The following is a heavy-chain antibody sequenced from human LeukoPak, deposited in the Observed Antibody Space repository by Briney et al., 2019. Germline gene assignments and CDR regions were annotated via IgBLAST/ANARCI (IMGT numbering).Heavy chain of an antibody. J-gene: IGHJ4*02. CDR3: ARETTVTTTSSFDY. V-gene: IGHV3-30*04. CDR1: GFTFDDYA. D-gene: IGHD4-17*01. CDR2: ISYDGSNK. Sequence: PGGSLRLSCAASGFTFDDYAMHWVRQAPGKGLEWVAVISYDGSNKYYADSVKGRFTISRDNSESTLFLQMNSLRAEDTAVYYCARETTVTTTSSFDYWGQGTLVTVSS.